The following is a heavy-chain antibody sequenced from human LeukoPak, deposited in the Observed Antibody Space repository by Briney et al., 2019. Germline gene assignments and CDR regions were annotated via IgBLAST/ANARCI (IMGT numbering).Heavy chain of an antibody. J-gene: IGHJ5*02. D-gene: IGHD3-16*01. CDR2: MNPNNGNT. CDR3: ARVPRRGDRFDP. V-gene: IGHV1-8*02. Sequence: ASVKVSCKASGYTFTSYGISWVRQATGQGLEWMGWMNPNNGNTGYAQRFHGRVTMTRNTSISTAYMELSSLRSEDTAVYYCARVPRRGDRFDPWGQGTLVTVSS. CDR1: GYTFTSYG.